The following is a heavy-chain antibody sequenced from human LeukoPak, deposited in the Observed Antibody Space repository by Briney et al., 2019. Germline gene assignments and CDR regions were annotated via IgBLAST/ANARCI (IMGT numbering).Heavy chain of an antibody. CDR1: GFTVSSNY. D-gene: IGHD3-22*01. V-gene: IGHV3-66*01. Sequence: GGSLRLSCAASGFTVSSNYMSWVRQAPGKGLEWVSIIYPGGNTYYADSVKGRFTISRDNSKNTLYLQMNSLRAEDTAVYYCAREYYDSSGFVSLTYYFDYWGQGTLVTVS. J-gene: IGHJ4*02. CDR2: IYPGGNT. CDR3: AREYYDSSGFVSLTYYFDY.